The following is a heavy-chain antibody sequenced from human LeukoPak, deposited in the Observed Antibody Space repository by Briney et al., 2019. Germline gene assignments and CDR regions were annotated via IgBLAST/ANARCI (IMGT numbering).Heavy chain of an antibody. V-gene: IGHV1-2*02. Sequence: GASVRVSCKASGYTFTGYYMHWVRQAPGQGLEWMGWINPKSGGTNYAQNFQGRVTMTRDTSMSTTYMELSSLRSDDTAVYYCARSSPPTYYHFYYYMDVWGKGSTVTVSS. J-gene: IGHJ6*03. CDR1: GYTFTGYY. D-gene: IGHD6-13*01. CDR3: ARSSPPTYYHFYYYMDV. CDR2: INPKSGGT.